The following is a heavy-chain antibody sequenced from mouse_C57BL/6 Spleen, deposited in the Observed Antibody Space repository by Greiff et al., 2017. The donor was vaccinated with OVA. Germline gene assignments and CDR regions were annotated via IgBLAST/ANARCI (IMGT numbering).Heavy chain of an antibody. V-gene: IGHV1-69*01. J-gene: IGHJ3*01. CDR1: GYTFTSYW. D-gene: IGHD2-1*01. Sequence: VQLQQPGAELVMPGASVKLSCKASGYTFTSYWMHWVKQRPGQGLEWIGEIDTYDSYTNYNQKFKGKSTLTVDKSSSTAYMQLSSLTSEDSAVYYCARSNYQRRARVAYWGQGTLVTVAA. CDR3: ARSNYQRRARVAY. CDR2: IDTYDSYT.